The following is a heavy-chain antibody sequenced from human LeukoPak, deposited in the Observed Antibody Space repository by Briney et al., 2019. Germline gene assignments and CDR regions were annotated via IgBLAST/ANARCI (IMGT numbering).Heavy chain of an antibody. CDR1: NYIFTSYG. CDR3: ARDQSMAGLFDY. D-gene: IGHD6-19*01. CDR2: IGVYSGTT. Sequence: GASVKVSCKASNYIFTSYGISWVRQAPGQGLEWMGWIGVYSGTTNYAQKLQGRVTMTTDTSTNTAYTELRSLRSDDTAVYYCARDQSMAGLFDYWGQGTLVTVSS. V-gene: IGHV1-18*04. J-gene: IGHJ4*02.